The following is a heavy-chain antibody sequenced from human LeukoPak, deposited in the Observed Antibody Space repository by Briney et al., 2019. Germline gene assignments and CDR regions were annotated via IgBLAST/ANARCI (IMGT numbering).Heavy chain of an antibody. Sequence: PSETLSLTCTVSGGSIRSYYWSWIRQPPGKGLGWIGYIYSSGSTNYNPSLESRVTISVDTSKNQFSLKLTSVTAADTAVYYCARVDYGDKGYFDYWGQGTLVTVSS. V-gene: IGHV4-59*01. CDR3: ARVDYGDKGYFDY. D-gene: IGHD4-17*01. CDR2: IYSSGST. J-gene: IGHJ4*02. CDR1: GGSIRSYY.